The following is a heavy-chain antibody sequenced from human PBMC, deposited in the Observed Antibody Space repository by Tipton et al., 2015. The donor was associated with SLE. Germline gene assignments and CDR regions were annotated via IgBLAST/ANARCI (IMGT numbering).Heavy chain of an antibody. V-gene: IGHV4-39*07. CDR2: IYYSGST. CDR3: ARDLSRYCSGGSCLNWFDP. J-gene: IGHJ5*02. Sequence: TLSLTCTVSGGSISSSSYYWGWIRQPPGKGLEWIGSIYYSGSTYYNPSLKSRVTISVDTSKNQFSRKLSSVTAADTAVYYCARDLSRYCSGGSCLNWFDPWGQGTLVTVSS. D-gene: IGHD2-15*01. CDR1: GGSISSSSYY.